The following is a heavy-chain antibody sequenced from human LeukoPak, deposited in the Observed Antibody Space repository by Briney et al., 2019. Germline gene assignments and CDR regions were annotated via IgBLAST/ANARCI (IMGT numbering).Heavy chain of an antibody. CDR3: STEDSSAYYS. Sequence: GGSLRLSCAASGLNFRNAWMTWVRQAPGKGLEWVGRFKSKTDGGTTDYAAPVKGRFTISRDDSKNTLYLQMNSLKIEDTAVYFCSTEDSSAYYSWGQGTLVTVSS. J-gene: IGHJ4*02. CDR1: GLNFRNAW. V-gene: IGHV3-15*01. CDR2: FKSKTDGGTT. D-gene: IGHD3-22*01.